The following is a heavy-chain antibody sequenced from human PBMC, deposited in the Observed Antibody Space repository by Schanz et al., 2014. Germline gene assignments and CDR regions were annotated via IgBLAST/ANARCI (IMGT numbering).Heavy chain of an antibody. Sequence: QVQLEESGGGVVQPGGSLRLSCVASGFSFSGFAVHWVRQAPGQGLEWVSIVSHDGFTKHYADSVRGRFTLSRDNSKNTVYLQMNSLRAEATALYFCATDYSGGGCHIWGQGTMVTVSS. CDR2: VSHDGFTK. D-gene: IGHD6-19*01. CDR1: GFSFSGFA. CDR3: ATDYSGGGCHI. J-gene: IGHJ3*02. V-gene: IGHV3-30*04.